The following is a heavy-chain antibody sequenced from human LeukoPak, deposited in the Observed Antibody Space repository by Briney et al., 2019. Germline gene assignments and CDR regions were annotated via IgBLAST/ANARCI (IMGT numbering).Heavy chain of an antibody. J-gene: IGHJ4*02. CDR1: GFTFSSYV. CDR3: AKGSAYADF. CDR2: NSGSGGST. V-gene: IGHV3-23*01. D-gene: IGHD3-3*01. Sequence: PGGSLRLSCAASGFTFSSYVMSWVRQAPGKGLEWVSTNSGSGGSTYYADSVKGRFTISRDNPKNTLSLQMNSLRAEDTAVYYCAKGSAYADFWGQGTLVTVSS.